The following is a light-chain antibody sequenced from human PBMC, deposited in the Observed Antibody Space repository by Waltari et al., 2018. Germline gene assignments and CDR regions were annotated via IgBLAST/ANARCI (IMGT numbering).Light chain of an antibody. CDR2: GAS. Sequence: EIVLTQSPGTLSFAPGERATLSCRASPSFSTTLAWYQQKPGQAPRLLIDGASTRATGIPEMFSGGGSGADFTLNISRLEPEDFAVYYCQHYVSLPVTFGQGTKVEIK. J-gene: IGKJ1*01. CDR1: PSFSTT. CDR3: QHYVSLPVT. V-gene: IGKV3-20*01.